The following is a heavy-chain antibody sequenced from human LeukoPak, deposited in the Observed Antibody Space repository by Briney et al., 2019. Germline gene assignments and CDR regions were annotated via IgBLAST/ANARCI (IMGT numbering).Heavy chain of an antibody. J-gene: IGHJ4*02. CDR1: GYTFSSYG. Sequence: EAPVTVSCKASGYTFSSYGISWVRQAPGQGLEWMGWISAYNGNTNYAQKLQGRVTVTRDTSTTTVHMELRGLRSEDTAVYYCARDQEGFDYWGQGTVVTVSS. CDR2: ISAYNGNT. CDR3: ARDQEGFDY. V-gene: IGHV1-18*01.